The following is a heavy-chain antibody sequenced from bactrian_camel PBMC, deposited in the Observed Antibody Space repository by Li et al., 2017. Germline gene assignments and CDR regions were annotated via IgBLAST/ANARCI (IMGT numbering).Heavy chain of an antibody. D-gene: IGHD7*01. V-gene: IGHV3S9*01. CDR1: TQNKYC. CDR2: MSNDGRV. Sequence: HVQLVESGGGAVQPGGSLTPSCSYTQNKYCMGWFRQTPGKEREGVASMSNDGRVNYADAVKGRFTLSKDNAKNTLYLQMNSLKPDDSGTYICAYESGTTPDLCRRRGPGGYFGQGTQVTVS. J-gene: IGHJ4*01.